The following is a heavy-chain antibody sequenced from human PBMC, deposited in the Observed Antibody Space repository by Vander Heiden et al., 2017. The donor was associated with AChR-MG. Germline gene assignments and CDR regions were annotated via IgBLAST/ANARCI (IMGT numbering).Heavy chain of an antibody. J-gene: IGHJ4*02. Sequence: VQLLESGGDLAQPGGSLRLSCAASGFTFSTHAMSWVRQAPGKGLEWLSRISDTGGDTYYADSVKGRFTISRDNSKNTLYLQMNSLRVEDTAIYYCSNIEWGWIGGQGTLVTVSS. CDR1: GFTFSTHA. D-gene: IGHD2-15*01. V-gene: IGHV3-23*01. CDR2: ISDTGGDT. CDR3: SNIEWGWI.